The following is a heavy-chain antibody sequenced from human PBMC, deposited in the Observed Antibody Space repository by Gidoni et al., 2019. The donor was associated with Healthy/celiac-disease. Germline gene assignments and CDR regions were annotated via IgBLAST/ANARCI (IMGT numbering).Heavy chain of an antibody. CDR1: GFTFSSYR. CDR3: ARVEVLWFGDQMGAFDI. D-gene: IGHD3-10*01. CDR2: IKQDVSEK. J-gene: IGHJ3*02. V-gene: IGHV3-7*03. Sequence: EVQLVESGGGSVQPGGSLRLACAASGFTFSSYRMSWVSQAPGKGLEWVANIKQDVSEKYYVNYVKGRFTISRDNAKNSLYLQMNSLRAEDTAVYYCARVEVLWFGDQMGAFDIWGQGTMVTVSS.